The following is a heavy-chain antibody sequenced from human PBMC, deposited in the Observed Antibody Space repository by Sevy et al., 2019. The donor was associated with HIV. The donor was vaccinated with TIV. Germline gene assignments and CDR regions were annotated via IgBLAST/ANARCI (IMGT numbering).Heavy chain of an antibody. CDR1: GDSISGYY. J-gene: IGHJ5*02. CDR3: AGVYSSGREGPGWFDP. CDR2: MYYSGST. Sequence: SETLSLTCAVSGDSISGYYWGWIRQPPGKGLEWIGYMYYSGSTKYNPSLKSRVTISVDTSKNQFSLKLSSVTAADTAVYDCAGVYSSGREGPGWFDPWGQGTLVTVSS. V-gene: IGHV4-59*13. D-gene: IGHD6-19*01.